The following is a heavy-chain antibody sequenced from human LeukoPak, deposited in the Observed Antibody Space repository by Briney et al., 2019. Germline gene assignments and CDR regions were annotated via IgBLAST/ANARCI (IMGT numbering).Heavy chain of an antibody. J-gene: IGHJ2*01. CDR1: GFTFSGSA. V-gene: IGHV3-73*01. D-gene: IGHD2-2*01. Sequence: GGSLRLSCAASGFTFSGSAMHWVRQASGKGLEWVGRIRSKANSYATAYAASVKGRFTISRDDSKNTAYLQMNSLKTEDTAVYYCTRTKDIVVVPAAIRVYWYFDLWGRGTLVTLSS. CDR2: IRSKANSYAT. CDR3: TRTKDIVVVPAAIRVYWYFDL.